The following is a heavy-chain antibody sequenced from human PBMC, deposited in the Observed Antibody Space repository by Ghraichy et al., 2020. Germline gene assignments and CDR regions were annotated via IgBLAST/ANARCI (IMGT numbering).Heavy chain of an antibody. CDR2: ISYDGSNK. CDR3: ARDRTNYDFWSGYNYYYYGMDV. J-gene: IGHJ6*02. D-gene: IGHD3-3*01. V-gene: IGHV3-30*04. CDR1: GFTFSSYA. Sequence: GGSLRLSCAASGFTFSSYAMHWVRQAPGKGLEWVAVISYDGSNKYYADSVKGRFTISRDNSKNTLYLQMNSLRAEDTAVYYCARDRTNYDFWSGYNYYYYGMDVWGQGTTVTVSS.